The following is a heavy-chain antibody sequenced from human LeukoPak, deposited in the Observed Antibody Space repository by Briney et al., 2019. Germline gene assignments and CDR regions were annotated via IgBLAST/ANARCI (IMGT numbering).Heavy chain of an antibody. CDR2: IKQDGDDK. CDR3: ARGEYYYDSSGPPYFDY. CDR1: GIKFSGYW. J-gene: IGHJ4*02. V-gene: IGHV3-7*03. Sequence: GGSLRLSCAASGIKFSGYWMTWVRHTPGKGLEWVANIKQDGDDKYYADSVRGRFTISRDNVRNSLYLQMNSLRAEDTAVYYCARGEYYYDSSGPPYFDYWGQGTLVTVSS. D-gene: IGHD3-22*01.